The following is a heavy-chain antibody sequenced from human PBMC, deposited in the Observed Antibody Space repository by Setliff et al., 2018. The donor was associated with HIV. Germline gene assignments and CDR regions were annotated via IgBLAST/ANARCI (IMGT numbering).Heavy chain of an antibody. J-gene: IGHJ4*02. CDR1: GYVFTNYW. Sequence: GESLKISCKSSGYVFTNYWIGWVRQMPGKGLQYMGIIYPGDSDTRYSPSFQGQVTISADMSVNTVFLQWTSLKTSDSAVYYCATRGLSGAGSPTEHWGQGTLVTVSS. D-gene: IGHD3-10*01. CDR3: ATRGLSGAGSPTEH. CDR2: IYPGDSDT. V-gene: IGHV5-51*01.